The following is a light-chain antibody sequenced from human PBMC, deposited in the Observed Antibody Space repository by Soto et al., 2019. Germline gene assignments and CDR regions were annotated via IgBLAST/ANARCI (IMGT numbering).Light chain of an antibody. J-gene: IGKJ4*01. V-gene: IGKV1-5*01. CDR3: QQYGSSPLT. CDR2: DAS. Sequence: DIQMTQSPSTLSASVGDRVTITCRASQSISSWLAWYQQKPGKAPKLLIYDASTRATGIPDRFSGSGSGTDFTLTINRLEPEDFAVYYCQQYGSSPLTFGGGTKVEIK. CDR1: QSISSW.